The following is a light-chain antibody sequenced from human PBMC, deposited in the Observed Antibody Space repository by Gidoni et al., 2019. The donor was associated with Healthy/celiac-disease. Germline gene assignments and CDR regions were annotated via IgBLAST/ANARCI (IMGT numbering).Light chain of an antibody. Sequence: DIQMTESRYSLSASVGDSVTITCRASQSISSYLNWYQQKPGKAPKLLIYDASILQSGVPSRFSGSGSGTDFTLTISSLQPEDFATYYCQQSYSTPWFTFGAGTKVEIK. CDR3: QQSYSTPWFT. CDR2: DAS. J-gene: IGKJ4*01. V-gene: IGKV1-39*01. CDR1: QSISSY.